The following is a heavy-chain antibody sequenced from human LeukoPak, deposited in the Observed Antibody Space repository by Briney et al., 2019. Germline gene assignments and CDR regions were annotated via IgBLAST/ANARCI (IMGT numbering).Heavy chain of an antibody. CDR2: IYTSGST. V-gene: IGHV4-4*07. D-gene: IGHD5-12*01. CDR1: GGSISSYY. Sequence: PSETLSLTCTVSGGSISSYYWSWIRQPAGKGLEWIGRIYTSGSTNYNPSLKSRVTMSVDTSKNQFSLKLSSVTAADTAVYYCAREGDSGYDSTEIDYWGQGTLVTVSS. J-gene: IGHJ4*02. CDR3: AREGDSGYDSTEIDY.